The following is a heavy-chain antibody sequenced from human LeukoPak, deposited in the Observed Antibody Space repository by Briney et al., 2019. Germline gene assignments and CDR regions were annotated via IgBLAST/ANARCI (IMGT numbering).Heavy chain of an antibody. CDR3: ARGGGTVLRYFDWFPPAHYYGMDV. Sequence: SGTLSLTCAVSGGSISSSNWWSWVRQPPGKGLEWVGEIYHSWSTNYNPSLKSRVAISVDTSKNQFSLKLSSVTAADTAVYYCARGGGTVLRYFDWFPPAHYYGMDVWGQGTTVTVSS. D-gene: IGHD3-9*01. J-gene: IGHJ6*02. V-gene: IGHV4-4*02. CDR2: IYHSWST. CDR1: GGSISSSNW.